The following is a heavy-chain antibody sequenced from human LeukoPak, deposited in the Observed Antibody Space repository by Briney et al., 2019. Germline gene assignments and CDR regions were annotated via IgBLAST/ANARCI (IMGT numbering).Heavy chain of an antibody. J-gene: IGHJ4*02. CDR1: GGSISSSSYY. Sequence: ASETLSLTCTVSGGSISSSSYYWGWIRQPPGKRLEWIGNIYYSGSTYYNPSLKSRVTISVDTSKNQFSLKLSSVTAADTAVYYCAGADQYVWGSYRYPSLGPPQAYYFDYWGQGTLVTVSS. CDR3: AGADQYVWGSYRYPSLGPPQAYYFDY. D-gene: IGHD3-16*02. CDR2: IYYSGST. V-gene: IGHV4-39*01.